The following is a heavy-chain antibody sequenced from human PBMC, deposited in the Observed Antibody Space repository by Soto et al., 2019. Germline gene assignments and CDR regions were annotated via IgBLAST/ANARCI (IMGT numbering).Heavy chain of an antibody. Sequence: QVQLVQSGAEVKKPGSSVKVSCKASGGTFSSYTISWVRQAPGQGLEWMGRIIPILGIANYAQKFQGRVTITADKPTSTAYMELSSLRSGDTAVYYCARARTPIAAAGTFDYWGQGTLVTVSS. CDR2: IIPILGIA. J-gene: IGHJ4*02. V-gene: IGHV1-69*02. CDR3: ARARTPIAAAGTFDY. CDR1: GGTFSSYT. D-gene: IGHD6-13*01.